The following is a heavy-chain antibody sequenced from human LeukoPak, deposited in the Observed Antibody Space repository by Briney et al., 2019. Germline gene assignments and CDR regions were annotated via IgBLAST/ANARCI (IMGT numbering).Heavy chain of an antibody. CDR1: GGSISSSNW. D-gene: IGHD6-19*01. CDR2: IYHSGST. V-gene: IGHV4-4*02. CDR3: ASRVAVAGSFFDY. Sequence: PSGTLSLTCAVSGGSISSSNWWSWVRQPPGKGLEWIGEIYHSGSTNYNPSLKSRVTISVDKSKNQFSLKLSSVTAADTAVYYYASRVAVAGSFFDYWGQGTLVTVSS. J-gene: IGHJ4*02.